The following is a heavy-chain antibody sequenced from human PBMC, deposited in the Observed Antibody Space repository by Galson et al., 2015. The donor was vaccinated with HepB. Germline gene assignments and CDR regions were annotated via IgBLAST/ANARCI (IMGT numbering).Heavy chain of an antibody. V-gene: IGHV1-46*01. CDR2: INPTDSTT. Sequence: SVKVSCKASGYTFTRYYMHWVRQAPGQGLEWMGIINPTDSTTRYAQTLQGRLTMTRDTSTSTVYMELSSLRSEDTAVYYCAREGAKSYYDSSGYHFDFWGQGALVTVSS. CDR3: AREGAKSYYDSSGYHFDF. J-gene: IGHJ4*02. CDR1: GYTFTRYY. D-gene: IGHD3-22*01.